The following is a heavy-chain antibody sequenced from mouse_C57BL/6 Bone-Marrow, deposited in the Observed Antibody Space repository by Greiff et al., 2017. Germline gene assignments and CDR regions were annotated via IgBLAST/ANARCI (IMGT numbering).Heavy chain of an antibody. CDR3: ARRGYYGSSPAWFAY. CDR2: INPNNGGT. J-gene: IGHJ3*01. D-gene: IGHD1-1*01. V-gene: IGHV1-18*01. CDR1: GYTFTDYN. Sequence: DQLQQSGPELVKPGASVKIPCKASGYTFTDYNMDWVKQSHGKSLEWIGDINPNNGGTIYNQKFKGKATLTVDKSSSTAYMELRSLTSEDTAVYYCARRGYYGSSPAWFAYWGQGTLVTVSA.